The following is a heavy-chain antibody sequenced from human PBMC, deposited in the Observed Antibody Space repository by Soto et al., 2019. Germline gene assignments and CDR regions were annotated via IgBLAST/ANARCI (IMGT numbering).Heavy chain of an antibody. D-gene: IGHD3-22*01. J-gene: IGHJ4*02. V-gene: IGHV3-30*18. CDR2: ISYDGSNK. Sequence: GGSLRLSCAASGFTFSSYGMHWVRQAPGKGLEWVAVISYDGSNKYYADSVKGRFTISRDNSKNTLYLQMNSLRAEDTAVYYCAKGRNYYDSSGYYYYYWGRGTLVTVSS. CDR3: AKGRNYYDSSGYYYYY. CDR1: GFTFSSYG.